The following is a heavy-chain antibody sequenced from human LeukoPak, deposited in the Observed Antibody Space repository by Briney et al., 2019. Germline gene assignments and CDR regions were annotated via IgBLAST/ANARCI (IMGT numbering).Heavy chain of an antibody. CDR1: GGSISSYY. CDR2: IYYSGST. Sequence: SETLSLTCTVSGGSISSYYWSWIRQPPGKGLEWIGYIYYSGSTNYNPSLKSRVTISVDTSKNQFFLKLSSVTAADTAVYYCAREKRAFDIWGQGTMVTVSS. CDR3: AREKRAFDI. V-gene: IGHV4-59*01. J-gene: IGHJ3*02.